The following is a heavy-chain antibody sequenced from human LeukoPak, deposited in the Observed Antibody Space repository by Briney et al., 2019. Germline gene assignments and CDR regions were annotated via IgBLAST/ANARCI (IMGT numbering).Heavy chain of an antibody. Sequence: SQTLSLTCAISGDSVSSNSAAWSWIRQSPSRGLEWLGRTYYRSKWYNDYAVSVKSRITINPDTSKNQFSLQLNSVTPEDTAVYYCARDVRLWFGECCRFDPWGQGTLVTVSS. D-gene: IGHD3-10*01. CDR1: GDSVSSNSAA. CDR2: TYYRSKWYN. J-gene: IGHJ5*02. CDR3: ARDVRLWFGECCRFDP. V-gene: IGHV6-1*01.